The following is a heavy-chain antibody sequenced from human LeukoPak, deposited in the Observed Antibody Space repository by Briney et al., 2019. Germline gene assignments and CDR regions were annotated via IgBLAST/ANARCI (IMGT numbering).Heavy chain of an antibody. V-gene: IGHV4-59*01. D-gene: IGHD6-19*01. CDR2: IYYSGST. CDR3: ARAGYSSGWYWFDP. Sequence: WYIYYSGSTNYNPSLKSRVTISVDTSKNQFSLKLSSVTAADTAVYYCARAGYSSGWYWFDPWGQGTLVTVSS. J-gene: IGHJ5*02.